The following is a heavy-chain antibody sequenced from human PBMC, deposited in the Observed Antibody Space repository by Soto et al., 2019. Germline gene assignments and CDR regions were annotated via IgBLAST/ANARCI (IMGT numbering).Heavy chain of an antibody. V-gene: IGHV3-30*18. CDR2: ISYDGKNK. J-gene: IGHJ6*02. CDR3: AKGQHCSSTSCYFYHYGMDV. Sequence: QVQLVESGGGVVQPGRSLRLSCVASGFTFSTYGMHWVRQAPGKGLEWVAVISYDGKNKYYADSVKGRLTISRDNSKKTVYLQMSRLRGEDTAVYYCAKGQHCSSTSCYFYHYGMDVWGPGTTVAVSS. D-gene: IGHD2-2*01. CDR1: GFTFSTYG.